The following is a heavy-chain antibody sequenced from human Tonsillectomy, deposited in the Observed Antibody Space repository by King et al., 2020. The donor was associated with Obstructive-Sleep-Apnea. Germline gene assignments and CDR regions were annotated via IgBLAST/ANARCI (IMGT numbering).Heavy chain of an antibody. Sequence: HVQLQQWGAGLLKPSETLSLTCAVYGGSFSGYYWSWIRQPPGKGLEWIGEINHSGSTNYNPSLKSRVTISVDTSKNQFSLKLGSVTAADTAVYYCARERRLGYCSSTSCQNDWFDPWGQGTLVTVSS. CDR3: ARERRLGYCSSTSCQNDWFDP. D-gene: IGHD2-2*01. CDR2: INHSGST. CDR1: GGSFSGYY. J-gene: IGHJ5*02. V-gene: IGHV4-34*01.